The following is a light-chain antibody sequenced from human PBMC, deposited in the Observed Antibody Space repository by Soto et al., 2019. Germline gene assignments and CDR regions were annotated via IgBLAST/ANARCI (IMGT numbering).Light chain of an antibody. Sequence: EIVFTQSPSTLSFSPKERATLSRRASQSVTSRYLAWYQQKPGQAPRLLIYGASNRATGIPERFSGSGSGTDFTLTISSLQPDDFAIYYCQQHNDWPTFGQGTRLEIK. V-gene: IGKV3D-20*02. CDR2: GAS. CDR1: QSVTSRY. J-gene: IGKJ5*01. CDR3: QQHNDWPT.